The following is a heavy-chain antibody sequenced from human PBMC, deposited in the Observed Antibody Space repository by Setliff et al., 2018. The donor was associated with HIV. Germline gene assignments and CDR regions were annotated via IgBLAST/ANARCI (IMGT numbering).Heavy chain of an antibody. CDR3: TTDLGSGRFSWNNN. CDR1: GFTFSNYG. V-gene: IGHV3-15*01. Sequence: GGSLRLSCDISGFTFSNYGMHWVRQAPGKGLEWVARIRNKKNGGTTYYAAPVEGRFTISRDDSKNTLSLQMNSLKTEDTAIYYCTTDLGSGRFSWNNNWGQGTLVTVSS. D-gene: IGHD1-26*01. CDR2: IRNKKNGGTT. J-gene: IGHJ4*02.